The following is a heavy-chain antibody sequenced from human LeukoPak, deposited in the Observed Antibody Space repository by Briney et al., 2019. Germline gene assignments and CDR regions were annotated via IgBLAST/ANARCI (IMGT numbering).Heavy chain of an antibody. D-gene: IGHD3-22*01. CDR1: GFTFDDYA. CDR2: ISGDSGSI. Sequence: GGSLRLSCAASGFTFDDYAMHSVRQAPGKGLEWVSGISGDSGSIGYADSVKGRFTISRDNAKNSLYLQMNSLRAEDTALYYCAKGVRMTADNYYDSSGYYYYYYGMDVWGQGNTVTVSS. CDR3: AKGVRMTADNYYDSSGYYYYYYGMDV. V-gene: IGHV3-9*01. J-gene: IGHJ6*02.